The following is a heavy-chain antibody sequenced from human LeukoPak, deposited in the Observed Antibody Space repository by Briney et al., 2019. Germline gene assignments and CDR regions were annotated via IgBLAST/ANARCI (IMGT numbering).Heavy chain of an antibody. CDR2: IGGSGGNT. J-gene: IGHJ4*02. V-gene: IGHV3-23*01. CDR3: ATRTAATGPHFDS. CDR1: GFTFSSYA. D-gene: IGHD1-14*01. Sequence: GGSLRLSCAASGFTFSSYAMSWVRQASGKGLEWVSAIGGSGGNTYYADSVKGRFTISRDNSKNTFYLQINSLRPEDTAVYYCATRTAATGPHFDSGGQGTLVTVS.